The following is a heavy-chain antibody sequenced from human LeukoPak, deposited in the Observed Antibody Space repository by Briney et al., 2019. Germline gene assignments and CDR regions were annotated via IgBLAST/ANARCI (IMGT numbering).Heavy chain of an antibody. J-gene: IGHJ4*02. Sequence: GGSLRLSCAASGFTFSTYNMSWVRQAPGKGLEWVSGINWNGGSTGYADSVKGRFTISRDNAKNSLYLQMNSLRAEDTALYYCARAADSGYDSAYFDYWGQGTLVTVSS. CDR2: INWNGGST. V-gene: IGHV3-20*04. CDR3: ARAADSGYDSAYFDY. D-gene: IGHD5-12*01. CDR1: GFTFSTYN.